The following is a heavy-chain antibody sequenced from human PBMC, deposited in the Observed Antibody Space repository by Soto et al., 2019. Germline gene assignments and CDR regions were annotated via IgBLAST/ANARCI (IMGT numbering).Heavy chain of an antibody. J-gene: IGHJ4*02. Sequence: GASLRHSCPGPVCTFSSYTMRWVRQTPGKGLEWVALISYDGSNKYYADSVKGRFTISRDNSKNTLYLQMNSLRAEDTAVYYCARDVSAVTGIDYWGQGTLVTVSS. D-gene: IGHD6-19*01. V-gene: IGHV3-30-3*01. CDR1: VCTFSSYT. CDR2: ISYDGSNK. CDR3: ARDVSAVTGIDY.